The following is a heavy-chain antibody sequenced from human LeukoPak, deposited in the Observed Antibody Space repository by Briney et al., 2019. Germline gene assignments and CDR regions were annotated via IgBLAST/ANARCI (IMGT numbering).Heavy chain of an antibody. Sequence: SETLSLTCAVYGGSFSGYYWSWIRQPPGKGLEWIGEINHSGSTNYNLSLKSRVTISVDTSKNQFSLKLSSVTAADTAVYYCARSGYSYGVSDYWGQGTLVTVSS. J-gene: IGHJ4*02. D-gene: IGHD5-18*01. CDR3: ARSGYSYGVSDY. CDR1: GGSFSGYY. CDR2: INHSGST. V-gene: IGHV4-34*01.